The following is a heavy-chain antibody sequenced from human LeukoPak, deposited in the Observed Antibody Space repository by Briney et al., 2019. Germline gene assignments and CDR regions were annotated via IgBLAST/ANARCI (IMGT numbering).Heavy chain of an antibody. D-gene: IGHD6-13*01. J-gene: IGHJ5*02. V-gene: IGHV4-34*01. CDR2: INHSGST. Sequence: PSETLSLTCAVYGGSFSGYYWSWIRQPPGKGLEWIGEINHSGSTNYNPSLKSRVTISVDTSKNQFSLKLSSVTAADTAVYYCARSWASSWYFDPWGQGTLVTVSS. CDR1: GGSFSGYY. CDR3: ARSWASSWYFDP.